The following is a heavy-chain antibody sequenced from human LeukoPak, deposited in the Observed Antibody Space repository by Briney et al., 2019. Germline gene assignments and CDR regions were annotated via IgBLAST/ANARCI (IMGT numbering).Heavy chain of an antibody. CDR2: INHSGTT. V-gene: IGHV4-34*01. J-gene: IGHJ5*02. CDR1: GGSFSDYY. D-gene: IGHD6-13*01. CDR3: ARKEGGQLVNTRRWSDP. Sequence: SETLSLTCAVYGGSFSDYYWSWIRQSPGKGLEWIGEINHSGTTHYNPSLKSRVTISVDTSKNQFSLQLRSVTAADTAVYYCARKEGGQLVNTRRWSDPWGQGTLVTVSS.